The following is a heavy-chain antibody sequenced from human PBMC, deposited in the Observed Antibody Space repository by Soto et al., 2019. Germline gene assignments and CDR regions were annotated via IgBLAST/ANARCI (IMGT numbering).Heavy chain of an antibody. CDR1: GFTFSSYA. Sequence: VQLVESGGGVVQPGRSLRLSCAASGFTFSSYAMSWVRQAPGKGLEWVSAISGSGGSTYYADSVKGRFTISRDNSKNTLYLQMNSLRAEDTAVYYCAKDTVTMIVVVITDYYGMDVWGQGTTVTVSS. V-gene: IGHV3-23*04. CDR2: ISGSGGST. D-gene: IGHD3-22*01. CDR3: AKDTVTMIVVVITDYYGMDV. J-gene: IGHJ6*02.